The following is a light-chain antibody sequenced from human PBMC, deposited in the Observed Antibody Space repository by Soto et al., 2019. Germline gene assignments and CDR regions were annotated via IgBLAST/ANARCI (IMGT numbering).Light chain of an antibody. V-gene: IGKV3-11*01. CDR1: QSISRS. CDR2: DAS. CDR3: QQRSNWPPLT. Sequence: LSQSPSILSVSTGERATLSCRASQSISRSLAWYQQKPGQAPRLLIYDASTRATGIPARFSGSGSGTDFTLTISSLEPEDFAVYYCQQRSNWPPLTFGGGTKV. J-gene: IGKJ4*01.